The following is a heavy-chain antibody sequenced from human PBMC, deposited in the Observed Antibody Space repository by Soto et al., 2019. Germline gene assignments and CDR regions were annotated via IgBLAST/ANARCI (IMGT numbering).Heavy chain of an antibody. J-gene: IGHJ4*02. Sequence: QLRLQEAGPGLVKPWETLSPTCTIPGGSISSSSYYWGCIRQPPGKGPEWIGAIYYNGNTYYNPSLKSRVTMSVDTSKNQFSLKLSSATAADTAMYYCARQTGVFGHYFDYWGQGTLVTVSS. CDR1: GGSISSSSYY. D-gene: IGHD3-16*01. CDR3: ARQTGVFGHYFDY. V-gene: IGHV4-39*01. CDR2: IYYNGNT.